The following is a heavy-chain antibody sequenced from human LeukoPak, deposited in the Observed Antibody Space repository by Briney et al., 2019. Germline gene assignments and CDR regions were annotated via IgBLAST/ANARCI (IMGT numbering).Heavy chain of an antibody. V-gene: IGHV4-38-2*01. Sequence: SETLSLTCAVSDSSISTDHYRCCLRQPPGELLECIRLIYHSGNTYYNPSLKSRVTIAVDTSNHQFSLKIYSITAADTAIYYCARGHSGWQGDNNWFDSWGRGSLVTVSS. J-gene: IGHJ5*01. CDR2: IYHSGNT. CDR3: ARGHSGWQGDNNWFDS. D-gene: IGHD6-19*01. CDR1: DSSISTDHY.